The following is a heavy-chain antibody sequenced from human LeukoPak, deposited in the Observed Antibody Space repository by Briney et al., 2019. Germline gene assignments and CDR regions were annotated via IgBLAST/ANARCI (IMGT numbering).Heavy chain of an antibody. CDR3: ARGIWSATRVDYYLDN. J-gene: IGHJ4*02. CDR1: GYTFPSYF. V-gene: IGHV1-46*01. D-gene: IGHD5-24*01. CDR2: INPTGGST. Sequence: ASVKVSCKASGYTFPSYFMHWVRQAPGQGLEWMGIINPTGGSTTYAQKFQVRVTMTRDTSTSTVYMDVSSLTSEDTAVYYCARGIWSATRVDYYLDNWGRGTLVTVSS.